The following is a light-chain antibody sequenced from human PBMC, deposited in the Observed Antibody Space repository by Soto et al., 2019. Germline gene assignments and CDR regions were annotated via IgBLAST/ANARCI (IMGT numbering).Light chain of an antibody. CDR2: GAS. Sequence: EIVLTQSAGTLSLSPGARATLSCRAIQSVSSSYLAWYQQKPGQAPRLLIYGASSRATGIPDRFSGSGSGTDFTLTISRLEPEDFAMYYCQQYEISPPITFGQGTRLEIK. J-gene: IGKJ5*01. V-gene: IGKV3-20*01. CDR1: QSVSSSY. CDR3: QQYEISPPIT.